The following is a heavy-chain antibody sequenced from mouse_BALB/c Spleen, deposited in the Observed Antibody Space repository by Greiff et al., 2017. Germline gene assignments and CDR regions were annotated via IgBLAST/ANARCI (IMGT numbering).Heavy chain of an antibody. Sequence: VKLVESGAELARPGASVKLSCKASGYTFTDYYINWVKQRTGQGLEWIGEIYPGSGNTYYNEKFKGKATLTADKSSSTAYMQLSSLTSEDSAVYFCARNYDYDRGVFAYWGQGTLVTVSA. J-gene: IGHJ3*01. CDR3: ARNYDYDRGVFAY. CDR1: GYTFTDYY. V-gene: IGHV1-77*01. CDR2: IYPGSGNT. D-gene: IGHD2-4*01.